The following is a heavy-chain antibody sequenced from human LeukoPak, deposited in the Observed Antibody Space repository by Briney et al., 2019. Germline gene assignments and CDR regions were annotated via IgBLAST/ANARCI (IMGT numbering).Heavy chain of an antibody. V-gene: IGHV4-61*05. J-gene: IGHJ4*02. CDR3: ARKIGEVDPYYLDF. CDR1: GGSISSSSYY. D-gene: IGHD4-17*01. Sequence: SETLSLTCTVSGGSISSSSYYWGWIRQPPGKGLEWIGYIYYSGSTYYTPPLKSRVTISLDTSKNQFSLILRSVTAADTGVYYCARKIGEVDPYYLDFWGQGTLVTVSS. CDR2: IYYSGST.